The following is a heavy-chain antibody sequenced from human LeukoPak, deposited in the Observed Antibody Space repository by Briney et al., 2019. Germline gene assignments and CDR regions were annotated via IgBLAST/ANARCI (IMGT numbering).Heavy chain of an antibody. D-gene: IGHD3-3*01. Sequence: GVSLRLSCAASGFTFSSYGMHWVRQAPGKGLEWVAVIWYDGSNKYYADSVKGRFTISRDNSKNTLYLQMNSLRAEDTAVYYCAKGSGYWFDPWGQGTLVTVSS. CDR2: IWYDGSNK. J-gene: IGHJ5*02. CDR1: GFTFSSYG. V-gene: IGHV3-33*06. CDR3: AKGSGYWFDP.